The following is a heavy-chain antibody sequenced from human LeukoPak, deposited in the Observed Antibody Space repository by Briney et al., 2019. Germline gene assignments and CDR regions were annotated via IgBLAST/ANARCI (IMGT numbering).Heavy chain of an antibody. J-gene: IGHJ4*02. D-gene: IGHD3-10*01. CDR3: ARRPLLWFGELLRAPFDY. V-gene: IGHV4-34*01. CDR2: INHSGST. Sequence: SETLSLTCAVYGGSFSGYYWSWIRQPPGKGLEWIGEINHSGSTNYNPSLKSRVTISVDTSKNQFSLKLSSVTAADTAVYYCARRPLLWFGELLRAPFDYWGQGTLVTVSS. CDR1: GGSFSGYY.